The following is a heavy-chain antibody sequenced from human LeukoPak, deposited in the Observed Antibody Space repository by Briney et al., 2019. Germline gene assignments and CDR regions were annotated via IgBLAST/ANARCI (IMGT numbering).Heavy chain of an antibody. CDR2: IYDSGSA. CDR3: ARVVGGYCSGGICYGWFDP. D-gene: IGHD2-15*01. J-gene: IGHJ5*02. CDR1: GASISSYVYY. V-gene: IGHV4-31*03. Sequence: SQTLSLTCTVSGASISSYVYYWTWIRQHPGKGLEWIGSIYDSGSAHYNPSLKSRVTISIDASKKQFSLKVSSVTAADTAVYYCARVVGGYCSGGICYGWFDPWGQGTLVTVSS.